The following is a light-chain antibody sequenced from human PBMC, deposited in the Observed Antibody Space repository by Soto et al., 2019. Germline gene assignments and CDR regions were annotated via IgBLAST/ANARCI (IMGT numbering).Light chain of an antibody. V-gene: IGKV1-39*01. CDR1: QSISSY. Sequence: DIQMTQSPSSLSASVGDRVTITCRASQSISSYLNCYQQKPGKAPKLLIYAASSLQSGVPSMFSGSGSGTNFTLTINSLQPEDFATYYCQQSYRTPPVTFVGGTKVQIK. J-gene: IGKJ4*01. CDR2: AAS. CDR3: QQSYRTPPVT.